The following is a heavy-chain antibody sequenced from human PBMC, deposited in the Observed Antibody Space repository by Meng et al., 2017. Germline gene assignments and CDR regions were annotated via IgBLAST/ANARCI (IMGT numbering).Heavy chain of an antibody. Sequence: QINLKESGPTLVKPTQTLTLTCPFYGFSLSTGGVGVVWIRQPPGKALEWLALIYWDDDTRYSPSLKSRLSITKDTSKNQVFLTMTNMDPVDTATYYCAHRSSAWAFDSWGQGTLVTVSS. CDR1: GFSLSTGGVG. J-gene: IGHJ4*02. V-gene: IGHV2-5*02. CDR2: IYWDDDT. CDR3: AHRSSAWAFDS. D-gene: IGHD7-27*01.